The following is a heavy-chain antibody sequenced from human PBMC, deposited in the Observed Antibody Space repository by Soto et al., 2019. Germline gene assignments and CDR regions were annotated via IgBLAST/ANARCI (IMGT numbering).Heavy chain of an antibody. Sequence: QEQLVESGGGLVEPGGSLRLSCAASGFNLDDYYMSWIRQAPGKGLEYIAYISSLNHYNNYADSVKSRFTISIDKAQNSLELHMSCMRSDDTALYYCTRLVSRPYFALWGRGTLVTVSS. V-gene: IGHV3-11*06. CDR3: TRLVSRPYFAL. CDR1: GFNLDDYY. J-gene: IGHJ4*02. CDR2: ISSLNHYN. D-gene: IGHD3-9*01.